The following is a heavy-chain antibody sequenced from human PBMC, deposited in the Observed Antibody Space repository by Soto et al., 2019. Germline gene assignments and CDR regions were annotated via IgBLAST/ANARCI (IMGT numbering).Heavy chain of an antibody. J-gene: IGHJ4*02. D-gene: IGHD3-3*01. CDR3: ASFFGVVKNFDY. Sequence: SETLSLTCTVSGGSISSYYWSWIRQPPGKGLEWIGYIYYSGSTYYNPSLKSRVTISVDTSKNQFSLKLSSVTAADTAVYYCASFFGVVKNFDYWGQGTLVTVS. V-gene: IGHV4-30-4*01. CDR1: GGSISSYY. CDR2: IYYSGST.